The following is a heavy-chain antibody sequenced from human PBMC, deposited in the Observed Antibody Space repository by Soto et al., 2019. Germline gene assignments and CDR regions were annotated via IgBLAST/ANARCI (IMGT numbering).Heavy chain of an antibody. CDR1: GFTFTSHS. J-gene: IGHJ4*02. CDR3: ARDAKGSSGDHFDY. V-gene: IGHV3-48*02. D-gene: IGHD1-1*01. CDR2: ISSSSSTK. Sequence: EVQLVESGGGLVQPGGSLRLSCAASGFTFTSHSMNWVRQAPGKGLEWVSYISSSSSTKYYANSVKGRFTISRDNAKNSLYLQMNSLRDEDTAVYYCARDAKGSSGDHFDYWGQGTLVTVSS.